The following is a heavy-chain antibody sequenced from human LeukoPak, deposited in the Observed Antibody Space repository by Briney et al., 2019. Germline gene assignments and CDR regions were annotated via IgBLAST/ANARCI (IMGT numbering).Heavy chain of an antibody. V-gene: IGHV4-34*01. Sequence: PSETLSLTCAVYGGSFSGYYWSWIRQPPGKGLEWMGEINHSGSTNYNPSLKSRVTISVDTSKNQVSLKLNSVTAADTGVYYCARGLRAPRRFDPWGQGTLVTVSS. CDR1: GGSFSGYY. J-gene: IGHJ5*02. CDR2: INHSGST. CDR3: ARGLRAPRRFDP.